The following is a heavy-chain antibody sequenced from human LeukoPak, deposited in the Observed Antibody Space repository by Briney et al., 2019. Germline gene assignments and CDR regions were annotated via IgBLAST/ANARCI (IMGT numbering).Heavy chain of an antibody. CDR1: GFTFSSYG. J-gene: IGHJ4*02. D-gene: IGHD6-13*01. CDR3: AKGAPQLVPYFDY. Sequence: GGSLRLSCAASGFTFSSYGMHWVRQAPGKELEWVAFIRYDGSNKYYADSVKGRFTISRDNSKNTLYLQMNSLRAEDTAVYYCAKGAPQLVPYFDYWGQGTLVTVSS. CDR2: IRYDGSNK. V-gene: IGHV3-30*02.